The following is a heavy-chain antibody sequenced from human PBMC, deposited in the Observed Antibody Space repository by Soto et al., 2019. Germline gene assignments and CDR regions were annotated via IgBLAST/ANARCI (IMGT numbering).Heavy chain of an antibody. D-gene: IGHD1-20*01. Sequence: SETLSLTCSVSGGSIGSSSYYFVWIRQPPGKGLEWIGEINHSGSTNYNPSLKSRVTISVDTSKNQFSLKLSSVTAADTAVYYCARGAPSRYNWNPHYYGMDVWGQGTTVTVSS. J-gene: IGHJ6*02. V-gene: IGHV4-39*07. CDR2: INHSGST. CDR1: GGSIGSSSYY. CDR3: ARGAPSRYNWNPHYYGMDV.